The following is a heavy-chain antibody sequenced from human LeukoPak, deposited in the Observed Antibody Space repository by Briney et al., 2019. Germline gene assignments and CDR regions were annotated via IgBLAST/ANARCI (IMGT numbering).Heavy chain of an antibody. V-gene: IGHV4-39*07. CDR2: IYYSGST. CDR1: GGSISSSSYY. Sequence: PSETLSLTCTGSGGSISSSSYYWGWIRQPPGKGLGWIGSIYYSGSTYNNPSLKSRVTISVDTSKNQFSLKLSSVTAADTAVYYCARRDILTGEYQGAWFRKLYNWFDPWGQGILVTVSS. CDR3: ARRDILTGEYQGAWFRKLYNWFDP. J-gene: IGHJ5*02. D-gene: IGHD3-9*01.